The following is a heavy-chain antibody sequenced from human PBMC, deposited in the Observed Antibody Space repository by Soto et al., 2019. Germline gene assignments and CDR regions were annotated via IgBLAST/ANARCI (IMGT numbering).Heavy chain of an antibody. CDR3: AKDHGYSSGRANDAFDI. CDR1: GFTFSSYG. J-gene: IGHJ3*02. V-gene: IGHV3-30*18. Sequence: GGSLRLSCAASGFTFSSYGMHWVRQAPGKGLEWVAVISYDGSNKYYADSVKGRFTISRDNSKNTLYLQMNSLRAEDTAVYYCAKDHGYSSGRANDAFDIWGQGTMVTVSS. CDR2: ISYDGSNK. D-gene: IGHD6-19*01.